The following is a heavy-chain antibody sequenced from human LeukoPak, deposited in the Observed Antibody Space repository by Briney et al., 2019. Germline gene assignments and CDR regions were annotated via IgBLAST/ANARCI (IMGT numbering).Heavy chain of an antibody. J-gene: IGHJ6*03. Sequence: IPSETLSLTCSVSGGSISSRSHFWGWIRQPPGKGLEWIASVHHSGSTYYNPSLKSRLTISVDTSKNQFSLKMSSVAAADTAVYFCARQLYVSGSYYAPMDVWGKGTTVTISS. CDR2: VHHSGST. V-gene: IGHV4-39*01. CDR1: GGSISSRSHF. CDR3: ARQLYVSGSYYAPMDV. D-gene: IGHD3-10*01.